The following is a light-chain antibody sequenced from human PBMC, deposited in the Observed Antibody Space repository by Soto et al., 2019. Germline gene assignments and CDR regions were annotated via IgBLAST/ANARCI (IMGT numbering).Light chain of an antibody. CDR3: QQYDSSPLT. Sequence: DIVLTQSPGTLSLSPGERATLSCRASQSVSSSYLAWYQQKPGQAPRLLIYGASSRATGIPDRFSGTGAGTVFTLTISRLEPEDYAVYYCQQYDSSPLTFGGGTKVDIK. CDR1: QSVSSSY. CDR2: GAS. V-gene: IGKV3-20*01. J-gene: IGKJ4*01.